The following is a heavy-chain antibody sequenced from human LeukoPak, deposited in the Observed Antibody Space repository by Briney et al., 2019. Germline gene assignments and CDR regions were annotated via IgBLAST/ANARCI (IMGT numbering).Heavy chain of an antibody. J-gene: IGHJ5*02. CDR2: IIPIFGTA. CDR1: GGTFSSYA. V-gene: IGHV1-69*06. Sequence: SVKVSCRASGGTFSSYAISWVRQAPGQGLEWMGGIIPIFGTANYAQKFQGRVTITADKSTSTAYMELSSLRSEDTAVYYCARGTIPNPSRSGGSGWFDPWGQGTLVTVSS. D-gene: IGHD2-15*01. CDR3: ARGTIPNPSRSGGSGWFDP.